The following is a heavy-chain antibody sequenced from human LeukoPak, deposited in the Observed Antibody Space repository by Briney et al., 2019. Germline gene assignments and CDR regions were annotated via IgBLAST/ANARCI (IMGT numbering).Heavy chain of an antibody. D-gene: IGHD5-18*01. V-gene: IGHV3-7*01. CDR3: ARDSRGFSYGPNTDY. CDR1: GFTFTTYW. Sequence: PGGSLRLSCAVSGFTFTTYWLGWVRQPPGKGLEWVANIKQDGTEKYYVDSVKGRFTISRDTAKNSLYLQMNSLRVEDTAVYFCARDSRGFSYGPNTDYWGQGTLVTVSS. J-gene: IGHJ4*02. CDR2: IKQDGTEK.